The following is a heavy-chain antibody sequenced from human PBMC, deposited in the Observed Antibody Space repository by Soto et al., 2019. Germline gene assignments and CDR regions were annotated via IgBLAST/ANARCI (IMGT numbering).Heavy chain of an antibody. CDR1: GGTFSSYA. V-gene: IGHV1-69*13. D-gene: IGHD6-13*01. Sequence: ASVKVSCKASGGTFSSYAISLVRQAPGQGLEWMGGIIPIFGTANYAQKFQGRVTITADESTSTAYMELSSLRSEATAVYYCASPIAAAGPFDYWGQGTLVTVS. J-gene: IGHJ4*02. CDR3: ASPIAAAGPFDY. CDR2: IIPIFGTA.